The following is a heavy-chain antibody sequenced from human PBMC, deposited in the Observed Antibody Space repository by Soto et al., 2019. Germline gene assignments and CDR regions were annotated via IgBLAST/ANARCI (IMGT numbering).Heavy chain of an antibody. CDR1: GFTFSSYA. J-gene: IGHJ3*02. D-gene: IGHD3-16*01. Sequence: GGSLRLSCAASGFTFSSYAMHWVRQAPGKGLEWVVVIWYDGSDKSYADSVKGRFTISRDNSKNTVYLQMNSLRAEDTAVYYCAIAIQMGPTHAFDIWGQGTMVTVSS. CDR2: IWYDGSDK. V-gene: IGHV3-33*01. CDR3: AIAIQMGPTHAFDI.